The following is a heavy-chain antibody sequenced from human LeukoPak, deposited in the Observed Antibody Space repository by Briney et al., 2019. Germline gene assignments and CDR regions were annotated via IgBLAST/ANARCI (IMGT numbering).Heavy chain of an antibody. V-gene: IGHV3-30*03. Sequence: GGSLRLTCAASGFTFSSYGMHWVRQAPGKGLEWVAVISYDGSNKYYADSVKGRFTISRDNSKNTLYLQMNSLRAEDTAVYYCARSYSDAFDIWGQGTMVTVSS. D-gene: IGHD1-26*01. CDR3: ARSYSDAFDI. CDR2: ISYDGSNK. CDR1: GFTFSSYG. J-gene: IGHJ3*02.